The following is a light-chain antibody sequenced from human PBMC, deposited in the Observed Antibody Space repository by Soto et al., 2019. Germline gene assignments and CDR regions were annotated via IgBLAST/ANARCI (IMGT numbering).Light chain of an antibody. Sequence: DIQMTQSPSSLSASVGDRVTIIYRASQSVSTRLAWYQQKPGKAPKVLIYDASSWAGGVPSRFTGSGSGTEFTLTINSLQPDDFATYYCQQYKSYPWTFGQGTKVDIK. CDR2: DAS. V-gene: IGKV1-5*02. J-gene: IGKJ1*01. CDR1: QSVSTR. CDR3: QQYKSYPWT.